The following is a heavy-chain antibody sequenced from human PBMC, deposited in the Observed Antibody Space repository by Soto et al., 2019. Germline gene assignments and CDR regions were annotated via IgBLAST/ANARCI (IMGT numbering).Heavy chain of an antibody. CDR3: ARGLAVAGTWGNWFDP. CDR1: GGTFSSYT. V-gene: IGHV1-69*02. Sequence: SVKVSCKASGGTFSSYTISWVRQAPGQGLEWMGRIIPILGIANYAQKFQGRVTITADKSTSTAYMELSSLRSEDTAVYYCARGLAVAGTWGNWFDPWGQGTLVTVSS. J-gene: IGHJ5*02. CDR2: IIPILGIA. D-gene: IGHD6-19*01.